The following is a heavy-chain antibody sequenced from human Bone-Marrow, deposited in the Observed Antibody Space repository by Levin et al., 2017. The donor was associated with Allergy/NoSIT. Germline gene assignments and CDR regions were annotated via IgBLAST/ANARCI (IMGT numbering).Heavy chain of an antibody. J-gene: IGHJ2*01. Sequence: HPGGSLRLSCAASGFTFSSYAMNWVRQAPGKGLEWVSTISDTGGSTYYADPVKGRFTISRDNYKKTLSLQMNSLRAADTAVYYCARRITIFGVGWYFDVWGRGTLVTVSS. D-gene: IGHD3-3*01. CDR1: GFTFSSYA. V-gene: IGHV3-23*01. CDR2: ISDTGGST. CDR3: ARRITIFGVGWYFDV.